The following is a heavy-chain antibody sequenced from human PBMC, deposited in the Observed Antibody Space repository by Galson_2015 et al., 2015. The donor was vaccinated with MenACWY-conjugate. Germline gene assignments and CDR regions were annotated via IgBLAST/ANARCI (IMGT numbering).Heavy chain of an antibody. CDR3: ARGGCSVGSCCPIHWFDP. V-gene: IGHV1-2*04. Sequence: AVKVSCNASGYTFTGYYMHWRRQAPGQGLEWRGWINPNGGGTRYAQKFQGWVTMTTDTSISTAYMELSRLTSDDTAVYFCARGGCSVGSCCPIHWFDPWGQGTLVSVSS. CDR2: INPNGGGT. J-gene: IGHJ5*02. D-gene: IGHD2-15*01. CDR1: GYTFTGYY.